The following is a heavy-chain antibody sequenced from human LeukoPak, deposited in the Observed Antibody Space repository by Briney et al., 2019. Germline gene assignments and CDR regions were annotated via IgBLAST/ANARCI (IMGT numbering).Heavy chain of an antibody. CDR2: IRYDGSNK. CDR3: AKDHCSSTSCYTAGSDDAFDI. CDR1: GFTFSSYG. J-gene: IGHJ3*02. D-gene: IGHD2-2*02. V-gene: IGHV3-30*02. Sequence: GGSLRLSCAASGFTFSSYGMHWVRQAPGKGLEWVAFIRYDGSNKYYADSVKGRFTISRDNSKNTLYLQMNSLRAEDTAVYYCAKDHCSSTSCYTAGSDDAFDIWGQGTMVTVSS.